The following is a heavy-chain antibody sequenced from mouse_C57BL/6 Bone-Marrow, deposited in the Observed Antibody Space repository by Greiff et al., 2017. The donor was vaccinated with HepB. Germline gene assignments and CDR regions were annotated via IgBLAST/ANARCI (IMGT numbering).Heavy chain of an antibody. D-gene: IGHD2-2*01. V-gene: IGHV1-81*01. CDR3: ARRGATMVTHYAMDY. Sequence: VQVVESGAELARPGASVKLSCKASGYTFTSYGISWVKQRTGQGLEWIGEIYPRSGNTYYNEKFKGKATLTADKSSSTAYMELRSLTSEDSAVYFCARRGATMVTHYAMDYWGQGTSVTVSS. CDR2: IYPRSGNT. J-gene: IGHJ4*01. CDR1: GYTFTSYG.